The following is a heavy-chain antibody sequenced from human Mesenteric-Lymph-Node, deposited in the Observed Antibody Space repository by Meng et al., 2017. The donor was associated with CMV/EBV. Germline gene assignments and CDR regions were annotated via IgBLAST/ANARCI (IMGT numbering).Heavy chain of an antibody. CDR3: VRGSAFYDFWSAYYKPFYLDF. Sequence: GGSLRLSCTTSGYTFSDYWIGWVRQMPGKGLEWMGIIYPGDSDTRYRPSFQGQVIISADESINTAYLQWSSLKASDTAMYYCVRGSAFYDFWSAYYKPFYLDFWGQGTLVTVSS. CDR1: GYTFSDYW. D-gene: IGHD3-3*01. CDR2: IYPGDSDT. J-gene: IGHJ4*02. V-gene: IGHV5-51*01.